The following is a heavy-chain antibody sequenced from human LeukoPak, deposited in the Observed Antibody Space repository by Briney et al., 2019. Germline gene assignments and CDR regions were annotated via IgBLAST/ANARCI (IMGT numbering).Heavy chain of an antibody. D-gene: IGHD6-19*01. V-gene: IGHV4-4*07. CDR3: ARVSSQEGWNYFDF. CDR1: GGSITSYY. Sequence: PSETLSLTCTVSGGSITSYYWSWIRQPAGKGPEWIGRIYSSGSTNYNPSLKSRVSMSVDTSKNQFSLKLSSVTAADTAVYYCARVSSQEGWNYFDFWGQGTLVTVSS. J-gene: IGHJ4*02. CDR2: IYSSGST.